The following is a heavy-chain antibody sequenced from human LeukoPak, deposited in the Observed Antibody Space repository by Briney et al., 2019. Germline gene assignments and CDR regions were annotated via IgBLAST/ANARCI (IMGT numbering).Heavy chain of an antibody. CDR1: GYSFTTYW. J-gene: IGHJ4*02. Sequence: GESLKISCEASGYSFTTYWIGWVRQMPGKGLEWMGIIYPGDSDTRYSPSFQGQVTISAHKSISTAYLQWSSLKASDTAMYYCARHGSGYEPDYWGQGTLVSASS. V-gene: IGHV5-51*01. D-gene: IGHD5-12*01. CDR3: ARHGSGYEPDY. CDR2: IYPGDSDT.